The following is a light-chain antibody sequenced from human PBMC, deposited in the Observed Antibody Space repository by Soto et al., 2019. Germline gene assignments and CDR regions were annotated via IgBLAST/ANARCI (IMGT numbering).Light chain of an antibody. CDR3: MQALQTPLT. CDR2: MGS. Sequence: DIVMTQSPVSLPVTPGEPASISCRSSQSLLHSHGYTYLDWYLQKPGQSPQLLIYMGSTRASGVPDRFSGSGSGTELTLKISRVEAEDVGVYYCMQALQTPLTFGGGTKVEIK. J-gene: IGKJ4*01. V-gene: IGKV2-28*01. CDR1: QSLLHSHGYTY.